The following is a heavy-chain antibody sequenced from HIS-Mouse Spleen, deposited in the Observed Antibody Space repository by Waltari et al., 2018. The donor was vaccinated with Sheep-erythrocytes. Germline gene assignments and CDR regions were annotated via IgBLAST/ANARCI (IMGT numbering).Heavy chain of an antibody. J-gene: IGHJ4*02. CDR1: GFTFSSYS. CDR3: ARVASGATFDY. CDR2: ISSSSSYI. V-gene: IGHV3-21*01. Sequence: EVQLVESGGGLVKPGGSLRLSCAASGFTFSSYSMNWVRQAPGKWMAWVSSISSSSSYIYYADSVKGRFTISRDNAKNSLYLQMNSLRAEDTAVYYCARVASGATFDYWGQGTLVTVSS. D-gene: IGHD1-26*01.